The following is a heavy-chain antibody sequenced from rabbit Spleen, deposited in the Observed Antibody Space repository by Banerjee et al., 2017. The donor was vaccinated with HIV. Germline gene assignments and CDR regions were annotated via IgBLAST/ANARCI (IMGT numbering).Heavy chain of an antibody. J-gene: IGHJ4*01. CDR2: VYKGDSGSRT. CDR3: ARDIDGWGTDFDL. Sequence: QEQLVESGGGLVQPEGSLTLTCKASGFSFNSGYDMCWVRQAPGKGLEWIACVYKGDSGSRTYYATWAKGRFTISKTSSTKVTLQMTGLTAADTATYFCARDIDGWGTDFDLWGPGTLVTVS. V-gene: IGHV1S45*01. CDR1: GFSFNSGYD. D-gene: IGHD4-1*01.